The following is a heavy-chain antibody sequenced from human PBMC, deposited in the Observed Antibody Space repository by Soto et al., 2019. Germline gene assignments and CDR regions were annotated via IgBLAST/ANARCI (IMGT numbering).Heavy chain of an antibody. CDR2: IYYSGST. J-gene: IGHJ3*02. CDR3: ASELGYCSTGVCYLCAFDI. V-gene: IGHV4-39*01. CDR1: GGSISSSSYY. Sequence: QLQLQESGPGLVKPSETLSLSCTVSGGSISSSSYYWGWIRQPPGKGLEWIGNIYYSGSTYYNPSLKSRVSISVDTSKNQFSLKRSSVTAADTAVYYCASELGYCSTGVCYLCAFDIWGQGTMVTVSS. D-gene: IGHD2-8*01.